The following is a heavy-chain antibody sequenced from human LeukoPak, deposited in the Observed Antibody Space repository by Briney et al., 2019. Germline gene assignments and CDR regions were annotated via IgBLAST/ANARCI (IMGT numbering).Heavy chain of an antibody. V-gene: IGHV3-23*01. CDR2: ISGSGGST. CDR3: ARGLRYFDWLSPFDY. D-gene: IGHD3-9*01. Sequence: PGGSLRLSCAASGFTFNSYAMSWVRQAPGKGLEWVSAISGSGGSTYYADSVKGRFTISRDNSKNTLYLQMNSLRAEDTAVYFCARGLRYFDWLSPFDYWGQGTLVTVSS. CDR1: GFTFNSYA. J-gene: IGHJ4*02.